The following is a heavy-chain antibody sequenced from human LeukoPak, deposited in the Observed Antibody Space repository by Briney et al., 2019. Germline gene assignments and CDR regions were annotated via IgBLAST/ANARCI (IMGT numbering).Heavy chain of an antibody. Sequence: SVKVSCKASGGTFSSYAISWVRQAPGRGLEWMGGIIPIFGTANYAQKFQGRVTITADESTSTAYMELSSLRSEDTAVYYCARIYSSSPRGDCFDYWGQGTLVTVSS. CDR2: IIPIFGTA. D-gene: IGHD6-6*01. V-gene: IGHV1-69*13. J-gene: IGHJ4*02. CDR3: ARIYSSSPRGDCFDY. CDR1: GGTFSSYA.